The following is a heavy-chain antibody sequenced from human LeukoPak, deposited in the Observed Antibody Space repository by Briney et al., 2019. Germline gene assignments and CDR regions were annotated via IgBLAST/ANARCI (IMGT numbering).Heavy chain of an antibody. J-gene: IGHJ4*02. CDR1: GFTFSSYW. CDR2: IKSDGSNT. Sequence: GGSLRLSCAASGFTFSSYWMHWVRQAPGKGLVWVSRIKSDGSNTNYADSVKGRFTISRDNAKNTLYLQMGSLRAEDMAVYYCARDSIAAAGPFDYWGQGTLVTVSS. CDR3: ARDSIAAAGPFDY. V-gene: IGHV3-74*01. D-gene: IGHD6-13*01.